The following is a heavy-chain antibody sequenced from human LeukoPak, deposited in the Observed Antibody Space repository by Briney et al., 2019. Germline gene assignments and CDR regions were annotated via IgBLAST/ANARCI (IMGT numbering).Heavy chain of an antibody. Sequence: GGSLRLSCAASGFIFSDYSMNWVRQAPGQGLDWVSSISSRSGYIYYAESVKGRFTISRDNAKNSLYLQMNSLRDEDTAVYYCVRERGSIGTDLHFWGQGTLVTVSS. CDR2: ISSRSGYI. D-gene: IGHD1-1*01. J-gene: IGHJ4*02. CDR1: GFIFSDYS. V-gene: IGHV3-21*01. CDR3: VRERGSIGTDLHF.